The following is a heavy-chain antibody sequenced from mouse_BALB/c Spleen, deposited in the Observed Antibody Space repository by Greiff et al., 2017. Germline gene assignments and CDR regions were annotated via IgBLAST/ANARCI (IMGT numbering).Heavy chain of an antibody. Sequence: EVKLMESGGGLVQPGGSMKLSCVASGFTFSNYWMNWVRQSPEKGLEWVAEIRLKSNNYATHYAESVKGRFTISRDDSKSSVYLQMNNLRAEDTGIYYCTRAITTATRFAYWGQGTLVTVSA. V-gene: IGHV6-6*02. CDR1: GFTFSNYW. CDR2: IRLKSNNYAT. CDR3: TRAITTATRFAY. J-gene: IGHJ3*01. D-gene: IGHD1-2*01.